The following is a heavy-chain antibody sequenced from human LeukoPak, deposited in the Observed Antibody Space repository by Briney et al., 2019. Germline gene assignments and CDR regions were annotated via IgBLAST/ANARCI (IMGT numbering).Heavy chain of an antibody. CDR1: GYTFTSYD. CDR3: GRGARPPHYYYYMDV. V-gene: IGHV1-8*01. D-gene: IGHD5-12*01. J-gene: IGHJ6*03. Sequence: ASVKVSCKASGYTFTSYDINWVRQATGQGLEWMGWMNPNSGNTGYAQKFQGRVTITRNTSISTACMELSSLRSEDTAVYYCGRGARPPHYYYYMDVWGKGTTVTVSS. CDR2: MNPNSGNT.